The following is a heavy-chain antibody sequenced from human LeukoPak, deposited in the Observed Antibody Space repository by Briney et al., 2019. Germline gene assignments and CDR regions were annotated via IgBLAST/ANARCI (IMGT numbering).Heavy chain of an antibody. CDR3: ARRTIGTLDY. V-gene: IGHV3-74*01. D-gene: IGHD1-14*01. Sequence: PGGSLRLSCGASGFXFSSYWIHWVRQPPGKGLLWVSRVNSDGSSADYADSVRGRFTISRDNAKSTLYLQMDSLRAEDTAVYYCARRTIGTLDYWGQGTLVTVSS. CDR2: VNSDGSSA. CDR1: GFXFSSYW. J-gene: IGHJ4*02.